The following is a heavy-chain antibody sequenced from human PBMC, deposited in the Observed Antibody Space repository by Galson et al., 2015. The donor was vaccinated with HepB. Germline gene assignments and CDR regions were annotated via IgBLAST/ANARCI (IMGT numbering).Heavy chain of an antibody. V-gene: IGHV3-30-3*01. CDR1: GFTFSSYA. CDR3: ARDQLPLRFKGYDFWSGCFDY. D-gene: IGHD3-3*01. Sequence: SLRLSCAASGFTFSSYAMHWVRQAPGKGLEWVAVISYDGSNKYYADSVKGRFTISRDNSKNTLYLQMNSLRAEDTAVYYCARDQLPLRFKGYDFWSGCFDYWGQGTLVTVSS. CDR2: ISYDGSNK. J-gene: IGHJ4*02.